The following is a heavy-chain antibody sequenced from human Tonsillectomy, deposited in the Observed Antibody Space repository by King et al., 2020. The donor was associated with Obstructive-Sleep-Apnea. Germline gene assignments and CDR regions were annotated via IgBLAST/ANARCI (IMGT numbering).Heavy chain of an antibody. CDR2: SGTGGEI. J-gene: IGHJ4*02. CDR1: GFSFSLYD. Sequence: VQLVESGGGLVQPGGSLRLSCVASGFSFSLYDMHWVRQPIGKGLEWVSVSGTGGEIYYADSVKGRFSISRENAKNSLYLQMNSLKVEDTAVYYCVRGGSASSEGEFDYWGQGILVTVSS. D-gene: IGHD3-16*01. V-gene: IGHV3-13*04. CDR3: VRGGSASSEGEFDY.